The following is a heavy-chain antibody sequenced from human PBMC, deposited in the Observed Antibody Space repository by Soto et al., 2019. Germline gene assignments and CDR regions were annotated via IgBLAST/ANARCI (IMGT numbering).Heavy chain of an antibody. Sequence: QVYLLQSGAEVKKVGASVTDSCKTSGYTFSAYYVHWARRAPGRGFQWLGWINPSNEVTTFSEFFQGRITMTRDTSTNTVHMELNRLTSDDTAVYYCMRGGWGDSPIDYWGQGTQVTVSS. CDR3: MRGGWGDSPIDY. CDR2: INPSNEVT. J-gene: IGHJ4*02. V-gene: IGHV1-2*02. D-gene: IGHD1-26*01. CDR1: GYTFSAYY.